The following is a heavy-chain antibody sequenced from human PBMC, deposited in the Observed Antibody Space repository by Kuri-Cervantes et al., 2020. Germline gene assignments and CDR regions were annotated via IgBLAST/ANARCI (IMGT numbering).Heavy chain of an antibody. Sequence: GESLKISCAASGFTFSSSGMHWVRQAPGKGLEWVAVIWYDGSHKYYADSVKGRFTISRDNSKNTLYLQMNSLRPEDTAVYYCATDAYSSGSDYFDDWGQGTLVTVSS. CDR1: GFTFSSSG. D-gene: IGHD3-10*01. CDR3: ATDAYSSGSDYFDD. J-gene: IGHJ4*02. V-gene: IGHV3-33*03. CDR2: IWYDGSHK.